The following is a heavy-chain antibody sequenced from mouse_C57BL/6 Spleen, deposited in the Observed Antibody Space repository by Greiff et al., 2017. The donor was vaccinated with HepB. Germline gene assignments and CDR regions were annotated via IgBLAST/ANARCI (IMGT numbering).Heavy chain of an antibody. CDR2: INPSNGGT. Sequence: QVHVKQPGTELVKPGASVKLSCKASGYTFPSYWMHWVKPRPGQGLEWIGNINPSNGGTNYNEKFKSKATLTVDKSSSTAYMQLSSLTSEDSAVYYCARKPLYYGSSYFDYWGQGTTLTVSS. CDR1: GYTFPSYW. V-gene: IGHV1-53*01. D-gene: IGHD1-1*01. J-gene: IGHJ2*01. CDR3: ARKPLYYGSSYFDY.